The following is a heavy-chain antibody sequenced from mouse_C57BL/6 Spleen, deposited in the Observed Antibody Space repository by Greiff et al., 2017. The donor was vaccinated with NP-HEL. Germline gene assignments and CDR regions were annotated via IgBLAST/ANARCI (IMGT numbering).Heavy chain of an antibody. Sequence: QVQLKEPGAELVRPGASVTLSCKASGYTFTDYEMHWVKQTPVHGLEWIGAIDPETGGTAYNQKFKGKAILTADKSSSTAYMELRSLTSEDSAVYYCTISNYGFAYWGQGTLVTVSA. D-gene: IGHD2-5*01. CDR2: IDPETGGT. V-gene: IGHV1-15*01. J-gene: IGHJ3*01. CDR3: TISNYGFAY. CDR1: GYTFTDYE.